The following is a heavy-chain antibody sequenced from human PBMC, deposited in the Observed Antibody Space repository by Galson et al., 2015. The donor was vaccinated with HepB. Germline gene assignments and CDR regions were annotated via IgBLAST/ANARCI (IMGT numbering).Heavy chain of an antibody. J-gene: IGHJ4*02. D-gene: IGHD5-12*01. CDR1: GYTFTSYY. CDR3: ARDRGGYSGYDPEYYFDY. CDR2: INPSGGST. Sequence: SVKVSCKASGYTFTSYYMHWVRQAPGQGLEWMGIINPSGGSTSYAQKFQGRVTMTRDTSTSTVYMELSSLRSEDTAVYYCARDRGGYSGYDPEYYFDYWGQGTLVTVSS. V-gene: IGHV1-46*01.